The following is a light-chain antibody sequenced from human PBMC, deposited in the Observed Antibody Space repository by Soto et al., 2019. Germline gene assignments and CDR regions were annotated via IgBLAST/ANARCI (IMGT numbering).Light chain of an antibody. CDR3: QQQGT. J-gene: IGKJ2*01. CDR1: RSLSSSY. Sequence: EIVLTQSPGTLSLSPGERATLSCRASRSLSSSYVVWYQQKPGQAPRLLIYAASRRATGIPDRFSGSGSATEYTLTISSLEPKDFAVYYCQQQGTFGQGTKLEIK. V-gene: IGKV3-20*01. CDR2: AAS.